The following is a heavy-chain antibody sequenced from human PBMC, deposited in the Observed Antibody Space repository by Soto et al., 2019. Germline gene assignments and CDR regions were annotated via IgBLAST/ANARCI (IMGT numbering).Heavy chain of an antibody. D-gene: IGHD2-15*01. V-gene: IGHV3-48*01. Sequence: GGSLRLSCAASGFTFSSYSMNWVRQAPGKGLEWVSYISSSSSTIYYADSVKGRFTISRDNAKNSLYLQMNSLRAEDTAVYYCARGVGYCSGGSCYQWFWGQGTLVTVSS. CDR1: GFTFSSYS. J-gene: IGHJ4*02. CDR3: ARGVGYCSGGSCYQWF. CDR2: ISSSSSTI.